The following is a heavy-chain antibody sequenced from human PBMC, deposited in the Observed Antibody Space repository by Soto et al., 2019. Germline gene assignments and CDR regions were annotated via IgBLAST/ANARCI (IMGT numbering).Heavy chain of an antibody. CDR1: GFTLDDYT. J-gene: IGHJ4*02. V-gene: IGHV3-43*01. D-gene: IGHD3-22*01. CDR2: ISWDGGST. CDR3: AKAYYDSSGYPGDY. Sequence: PGGSLRLSCAASGFTLDDYTMHWVRQAPGKGLEWVSLISWDGGSTYYADSVKGRFTISRDNSKNSLYLQMNSLRTEDTALYYCAKAYYDSSGYPGDYWGQGTLLTVS.